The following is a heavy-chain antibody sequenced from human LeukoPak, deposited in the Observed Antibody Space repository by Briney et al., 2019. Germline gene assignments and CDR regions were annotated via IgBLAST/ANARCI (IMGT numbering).Heavy chain of an antibody. Sequence: GGSLRLFCAASGFTFSSYSMNWVRPAPGKGREWVSSISSSSSDIYYADSVKGRFTISRDNSKNTLYLQMNSLTAEDTAVYYCAKGKGRSSWYYFDYWGQGTLVTVSS. CDR2: ISSSSSDI. V-gene: IGHV3-21*04. J-gene: IGHJ4*02. CDR1: GFTFSSYS. D-gene: IGHD6-13*01. CDR3: AKGKGRSSWYYFDY.